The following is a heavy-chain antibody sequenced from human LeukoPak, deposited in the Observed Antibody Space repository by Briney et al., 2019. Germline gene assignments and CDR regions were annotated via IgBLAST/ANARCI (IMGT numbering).Heavy chain of an antibody. CDR2: MYGSGAT. D-gene: IGHD6-13*01. V-gene: IGHV3-53*01. CDR1: EFNVSNNY. CDR3: AAGTAADY. J-gene: IGHJ4*02. Sequence: GGSLRLSCVASEFNVSNNYMSWVRQAPGKGLEWVSVMYGSGATYYAASMNGRFTISRDNSKNTLYLQMNSLRGDDTAVYYCAAGTAADYWGQGTLVTVSS.